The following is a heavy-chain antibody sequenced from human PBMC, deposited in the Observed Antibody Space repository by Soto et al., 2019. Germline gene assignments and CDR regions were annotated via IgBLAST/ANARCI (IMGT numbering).Heavy chain of an antibody. V-gene: IGHV3-53*01. CDR1: GLTISGKKY. CDR2: LYDVDGS. CDR3: ATWHEREHAYDV. J-gene: IGHJ3*01. Sequence: GGSLRLSCAAFGLTISGKKYVAWARQAPGKGLEWVSALYDVDGSFYADSVKGRFTTSSDSSKTTVYLQMNDLRPDDTAVYYCATWHEREHAYDVWGQGTTVTVSS. D-gene: IGHD1-1*01.